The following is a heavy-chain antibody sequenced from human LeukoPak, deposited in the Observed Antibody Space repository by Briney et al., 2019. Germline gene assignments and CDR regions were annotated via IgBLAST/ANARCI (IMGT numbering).Heavy chain of an antibody. CDR2: IRYDGSNK. D-gene: IGHD2-15*01. Sequence: QPGGSLRLSCAASGFTFSSYGMHWVRQAPGKGLEWVAFIRYDGSNKYYADSVKGRFTISRDNSKNTLFLQMNSLTAEDTAIYSCARPRLEYCSGGSCFDAFDIWGQGTMVTVSS. J-gene: IGHJ3*02. V-gene: IGHV3-30*02. CDR1: GFTFSSYG. CDR3: ARPRLEYCSGGSCFDAFDI.